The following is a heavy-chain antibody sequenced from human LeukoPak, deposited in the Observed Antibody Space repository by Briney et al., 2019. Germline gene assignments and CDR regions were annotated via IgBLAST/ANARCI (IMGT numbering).Heavy chain of an antibody. CDR3: ARRAVSGSYGVHWFDP. J-gene: IGHJ5*02. CDR1: GYTFTSYD. D-gene: IGHD1-26*01. CDR2: MNPNSGNT. V-gene: IGHV1-8*01. Sequence: GASVKVSCKASGYTFTSYDINWVRQATGQGLEWMGWMNPNSGNTGYAQKFQGRVTMTRNTSISTAYMELSSLRSEDTAVYYCARRAVSGSYGVHWFDPWGQGTLVAVSS.